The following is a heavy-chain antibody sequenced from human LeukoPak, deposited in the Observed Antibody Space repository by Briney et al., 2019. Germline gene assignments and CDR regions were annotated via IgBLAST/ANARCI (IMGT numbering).Heavy chain of an antibody. Sequence: PVGCLRLSPAPSRFTSTSYLVHSVRAAPGEGVVWVSRINNDSSNTNYADSVKGRFTISRDNAKNSLYLQMNSLRAEDTAVYYCARGVSGSYGKFDYGGQGTLVTVSS. CDR3: ARGVSGSYGKFDY. CDR1: RFTSTSYL. J-gene: IGHJ4*02. V-gene: IGHV3-74*01. CDR2: INNDSSNT. D-gene: IGHD1-26*01.